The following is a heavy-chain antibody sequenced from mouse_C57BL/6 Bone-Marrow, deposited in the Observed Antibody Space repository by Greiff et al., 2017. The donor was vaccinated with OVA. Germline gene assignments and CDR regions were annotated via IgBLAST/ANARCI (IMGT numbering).Heavy chain of an antibody. CDR2: IDPETGGT. CDR3: TRSHYYGSRGGDY. J-gene: IGHJ4*01. V-gene: IGHV1-15*01. D-gene: IGHD1-1*01. Sequence: QVQLQQSGAELVRPGASVTLSCKASGYTFTDYEMHWVKQTPVHGLEWIGAIDPETGGTAYNQKFKGKAILTADKSSSTAYMELRSLTSEDSAVYYCTRSHYYGSRGGDYWGQGTSVTVSS. CDR1: GYTFTDYE.